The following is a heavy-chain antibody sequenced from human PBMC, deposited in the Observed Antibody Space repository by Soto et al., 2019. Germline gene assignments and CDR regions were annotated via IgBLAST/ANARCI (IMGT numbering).Heavy chain of an antibody. CDR1: GFTFSTYA. CDR3: AAPRRSTGWYFDL. Sequence: EVRLLESGGGLVQPGGSLRLSCAASGFTFSTYAMSWVRQAPGKGLEWVSRILGSGGTTYYTDSVKGRFTISRDNSENTLYLQMNSLRAEDTDVSYCAAPRRSTGWYFDLWGRGTLVTVSS. CDR2: ILGSGGTT. J-gene: IGHJ2*01. D-gene: IGHD2-2*01. V-gene: IGHV3-23*01.